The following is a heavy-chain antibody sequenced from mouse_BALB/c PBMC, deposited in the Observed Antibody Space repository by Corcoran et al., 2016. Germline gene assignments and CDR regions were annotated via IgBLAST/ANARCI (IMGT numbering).Heavy chain of an antibody. J-gene: IGHJ4*01. CDR3: ARAKLCYAMDY. Sequence: QVRLQQYGAELMKPGASVKISCKATGYTFSSYWIEWVKQRPGHGLEWIGEILPGSGSTNYNEKFKGKATFTADTSSNTAYMQLSSLTSEDSAVYYCARAKLCYAMDYWGQGTSVTVSS. CDR2: ILPGSGST. CDR1: GYTFSSYW. D-gene: IGHD6-1*01. V-gene: IGHV1-9*01.